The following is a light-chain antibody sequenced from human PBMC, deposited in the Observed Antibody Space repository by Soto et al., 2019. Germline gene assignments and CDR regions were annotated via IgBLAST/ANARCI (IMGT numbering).Light chain of an antibody. Sequence: DIQTIQSPSSLSASVGDRVTITCQASQDISNYLNWYQQKPGKAPKLLIYDASNLETGVPSRFSGSGSGTDFTLTISSLQPDDSATYYCQQYDSYCTFGGGTKVDIK. V-gene: IGKV1-33*01. CDR1: QDISNY. CDR2: DAS. J-gene: IGKJ4*01. CDR3: QQYDSYCT.